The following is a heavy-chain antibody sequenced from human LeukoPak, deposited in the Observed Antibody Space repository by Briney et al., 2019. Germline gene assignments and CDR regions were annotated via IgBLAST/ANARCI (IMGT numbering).Heavy chain of an antibody. CDR2: IYTSGST. Sequence: SETLSLTCTVSGGSISSYYWSWIRQPAGKGLEWIGRIYTSGSTNYNPSLKSRVTISVDTSKNQFSLKLSSVTAADTAVYYCARGPYDFWSGYPLYYFDYWGQGTLVTVSS. D-gene: IGHD3-3*01. J-gene: IGHJ4*02. V-gene: IGHV4-4*07. CDR3: ARGPYDFWSGYPLYYFDY. CDR1: GGSISSYY.